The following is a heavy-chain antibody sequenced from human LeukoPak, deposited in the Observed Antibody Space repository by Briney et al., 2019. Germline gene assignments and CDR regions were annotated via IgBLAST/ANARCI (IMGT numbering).Heavy chain of an antibody. CDR2: IHHSGGT. Sequence: PSQTLSLTCTVSGGSISSGGYSWSWIRQPPGKGLEWIGNIHHSGGTYYNPSLKSRVTISVDRSKNQFSLTLNSVTAADTAAYYCARETPATTGRGYFDYWGQGTLVTVSS. CDR1: GGSISSGGYS. CDR3: ARETPATTGRGYFDY. D-gene: IGHD3-10*01. J-gene: IGHJ4*02. V-gene: IGHV4-30-2*01.